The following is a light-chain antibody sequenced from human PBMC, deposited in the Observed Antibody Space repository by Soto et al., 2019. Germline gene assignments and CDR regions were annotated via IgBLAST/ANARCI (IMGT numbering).Light chain of an antibody. CDR1: SSNIGAGYD. J-gene: IGLJ2*01. CDR2: GNS. CDR3: QSYDSSLSVVV. Sequence: QSVVTQPPSVSGAPGQRVTISCTGSSSNIGAGYDVQWYQQLPGTAPKLLIYGNSNRPSGVPDRFSGSKSGTSASLAITGLQTEDEADYYCQSYDSSLSVVVFGGGTQLTVL. V-gene: IGLV1-40*01.